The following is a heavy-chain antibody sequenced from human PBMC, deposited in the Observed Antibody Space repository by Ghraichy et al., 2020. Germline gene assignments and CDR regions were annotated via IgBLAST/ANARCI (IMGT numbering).Heavy chain of an antibody. J-gene: IGHJ3*02. Sequence: GSLRLSCTVSGGSISSSSYYWGWIRQPPGKGLEWIGSIYYSGSTYYNPSLKSRVTISVDTSENQFSLKLSFVTAADTAVYYCARGDFRGFDIWGQGTMVTVSS. CDR3: ARGDFRGFDI. D-gene: IGHD2-21*02. CDR1: GGSISSSSYY. V-gene: IGHV4-39*01. CDR2: IYYSGST.